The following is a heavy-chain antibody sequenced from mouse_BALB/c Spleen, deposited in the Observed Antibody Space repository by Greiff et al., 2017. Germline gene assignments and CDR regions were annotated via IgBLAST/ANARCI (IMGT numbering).Heavy chain of an antibody. V-gene: IGHV5-2*01. J-gene: IGHJ3*01. CDR3: ARHAVRGEAWFAY. D-gene: IGHD2-14*01. CDR2: INSDGGST. CDR1: EYEFPSHD. Sequence: DVKLQESGGGLVQPGESLKLSCESNEYEFPSHDMSWVRKNPEKRLELVAAINSDGGSTYYPDTMERRFIISRDNTKKTLYLQMSSLRSEDTALYYCARHAVRGEAWFAYWGQGTLVTVSA.